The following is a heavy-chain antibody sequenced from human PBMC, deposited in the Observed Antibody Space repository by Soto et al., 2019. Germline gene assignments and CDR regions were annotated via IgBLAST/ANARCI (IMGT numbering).Heavy chain of an antibody. CDR1: VVSVRIKKVG. CDR3: VQSRCGGVCLQIYSSHSYPVLAV. V-gene: IGHV2-5*02. D-gene: IGHD2-21*02. Sequence: TLRGSGNISVVSVRIKKVGVGWVRQPPGKALEWLALLYWDDDKRYSPSLKSRLTITKDTSEKQVVLTMTNMDTVDTATYYCVQSRCGGVCLQIYSSHSYPVLAVWGHGTTVPGTS. CDR2: LYWDDDK. J-gene: IGHJ6*02.